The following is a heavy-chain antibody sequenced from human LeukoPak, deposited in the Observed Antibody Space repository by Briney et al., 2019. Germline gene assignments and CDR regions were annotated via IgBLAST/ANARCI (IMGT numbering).Heavy chain of an antibody. V-gene: IGHV3-48*01. D-gene: IGHD1-1*01. CDR1: GFRFGGFR. Sequence: GGSLRLSCAASGFRFGGFRMNWVRQAPGKGLEWISYISTTSSAIYYAASVKGRFTISRDNAKNSLYLQMNSLRAEDTAVYYCARDFNVGYDFDYWGQGTLVTVSS. CDR2: ISTTSSAI. CDR3: ARDFNVGYDFDY. J-gene: IGHJ4*02.